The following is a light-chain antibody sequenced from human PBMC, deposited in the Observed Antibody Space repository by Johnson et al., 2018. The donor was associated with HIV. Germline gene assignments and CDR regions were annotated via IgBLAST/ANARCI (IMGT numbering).Light chain of an antibody. J-gene: IGLJ1*01. CDR3: GTWDSSLSAGGV. CDR2: ENN. CDR1: SSNIGNNY. Sequence: QSVLTQPPSVSAAPGQKVTISCSGSSSNIGNNYVSWYQQHPGTAPKLLIYENNKRPSGIPDRFSGSKSGTSATLGITGLQTGDEADYYCGTWDSSLSAGGVFGSGTKVTVL. V-gene: IGLV1-51*02.